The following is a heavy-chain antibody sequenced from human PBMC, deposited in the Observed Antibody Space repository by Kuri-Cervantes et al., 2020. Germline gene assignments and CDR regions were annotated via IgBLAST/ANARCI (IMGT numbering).Heavy chain of an antibody. J-gene: IGHJ4*02. CDR3: ARDYGSSWSPFDY. V-gene: IGHV3-11*01. CDR2: ISSSGSTI. CDR1: GFTFSDYY. D-gene: IGHD6-13*01. Sequence: GGSLRLSCAASGFTFSDYYMSWIRQAPGKGLGWVSYISSSGSTIYYADSVKGRFTIARENAKDSLYLQMNSLRAEDTAVYYCARDYGSSWSPFDYWGQGTLVTVSS.